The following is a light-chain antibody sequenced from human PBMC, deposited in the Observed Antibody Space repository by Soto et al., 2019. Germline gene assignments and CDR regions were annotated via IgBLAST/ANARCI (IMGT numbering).Light chain of an antibody. CDR2: EAS. CDR3: QQYHSYSWT. V-gene: IGKV1-5*03. J-gene: IGKJ1*01. CDR1: QSISNH. Sequence: DIQMTQSPSSLSASVEDRVIITCRASQSISNHLNWYQQKPGKAPKLLIYEASTLEGGVPSRFSGTGSGTEFTLTISSLQPDDFATYYCQQYHSYSWTFGQGTKVDIK.